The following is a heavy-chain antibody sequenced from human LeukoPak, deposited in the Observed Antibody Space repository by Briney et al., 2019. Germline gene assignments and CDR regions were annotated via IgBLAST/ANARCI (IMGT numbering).Heavy chain of an antibody. CDR2: IYHSGST. Sequence: SETLSLTCAVSGGSISSSNWWSWVRQPPGKGLEWIGEIYHSGSTNYNPSLKSRVTISIDKSKNQFSLKLSSVTAADTAVYYCARIAVAGTYTIDYWGQGTLVTVSS. V-gene: IGHV4-4*02. J-gene: IGHJ4*02. CDR3: ARIAVAGTYTIDY. D-gene: IGHD6-19*01. CDR1: GGSISSSNW.